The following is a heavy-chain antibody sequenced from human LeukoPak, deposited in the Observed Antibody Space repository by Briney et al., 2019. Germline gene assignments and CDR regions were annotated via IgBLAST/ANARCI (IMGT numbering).Heavy chain of an antibody. Sequence: SETLSLTFTVPGGSISSYYWSWIRQPPAKGLEWSGYIYYSESTNYKPSLKSRVTISVDTSKNQFSLKLSSVNAADTAVYYCARYKVDYGDYYYFDYWGQGTLVTVS. D-gene: IGHD4-17*01. CDR1: GGSISSYY. CDR3: ARYKVDYGDYYYFDY. V-gene: IGHV4-59*01. J-gene: IGHJ4*02. CDR2: IYYSEST.